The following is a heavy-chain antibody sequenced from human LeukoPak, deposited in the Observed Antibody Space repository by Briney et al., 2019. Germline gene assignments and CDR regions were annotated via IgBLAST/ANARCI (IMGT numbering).Heavy chain of an antibody. D-gene: IGHD2-2*01. V-gene: IGHV4-38-2*01. CDR1: GGSFSGYY. J-gene: IGHJ5*02. Sequence: PSETLSLTCAVYGGSFSGYYWGWIRQPPGKGLEWIGSMYHSGDTYYNPSLKSRVTISVDTSKNQLSLKLSSVTAADTAVYYCARSKAHLSTSWYGTWFDPWGQGTLVTVSS. CDR2: MYHSGDT. CDR3: ARSKAHLSTSWYGTWFDP.